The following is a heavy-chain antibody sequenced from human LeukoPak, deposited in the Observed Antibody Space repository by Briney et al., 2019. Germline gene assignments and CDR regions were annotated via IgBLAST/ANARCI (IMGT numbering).Heavy chain of an antibody. D-gene: IGHD3-16*01. Sequence: PGGSLRLSCAASGFTFSSYAMHWVRQAPGKGLEWVAVISYDGSNKYYADSVKGRFTISRDNSKNTLYLQMNSLRAEDTAVYYCARVEESPPYGMDDWGQGTTVTVSS. CDR3: ARVEESPPYGMDD. J-gene: IGHJ6*02. V-gene: IGHV3-30-3*01. CDR2: ISYDGSNK. CDR1: GFTFSSYA.